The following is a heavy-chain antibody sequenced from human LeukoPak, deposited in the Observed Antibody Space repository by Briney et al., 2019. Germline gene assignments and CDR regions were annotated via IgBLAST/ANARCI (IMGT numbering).Heavy chain of an antibody. CDR2: IIPIFGTA. CDR3: ARAPGYYYDSSGYYFGAFDI. V-gene: IGHV1-69*06. Sequence: SVKISCKASGGTFSSYAISWVRQAPGQGLEWMGGIIPIFGTANYAQKFQGRVTITADKSTSTAYMELSSLRSEDTAVYYCARAPGYYYDSSGYYFGAFDIWGQGTMVTVSS. J-gene: IGHJ3*02. CDR1: GGTFSSYA. D-gene: IGHD3-22*01.